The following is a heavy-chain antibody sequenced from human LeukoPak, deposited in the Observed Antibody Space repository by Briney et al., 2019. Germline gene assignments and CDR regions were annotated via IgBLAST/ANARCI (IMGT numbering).Heavy chain of an antibody. CDR3: ARGFPSSSRWFDP. Sequence: ASVKVSCKASGYTFTGYYMHWVRQAPGQGLEWMGWINPNSGGTNYAQKFQGRVTMTRDTSISTAYMELSRLRSDDTAVYYCARGFPSSSRWFDPWGQGTLVTVSS. V-gene: IGHV1-2*02. J-gene: IGHJ5*02. CDR1: GYTFTGYY. D-gene: IGHD6-6*01. CDR2: INPNSGGT.